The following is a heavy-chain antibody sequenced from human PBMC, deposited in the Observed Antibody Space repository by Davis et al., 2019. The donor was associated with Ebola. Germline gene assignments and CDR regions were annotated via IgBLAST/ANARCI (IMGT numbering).Heavy chain of an antibody. J-gene: IGHJ2*01. D-gene: IGHD1-26*01. V-gene: IGHV4-59*01. CDR3: ASGEEVWSF. CDR2: IYYSRST. CDR1: GCSISSYS. Sequence: SETLSLTCTASGCSISSYSWSWIRQPPGKGLEWIGYIYYSRSTNYNPSLKSRVTISVDTSKNQFSRKLSSVTAADTAVYYCASGEEVWSFWGRGTLVTVSS.